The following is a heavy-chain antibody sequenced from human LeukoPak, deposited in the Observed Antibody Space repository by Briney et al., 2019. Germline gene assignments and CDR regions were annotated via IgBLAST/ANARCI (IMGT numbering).Heavy chain of an antibody. CDR1: GFTFSSYA. CDR2: ISGSGGST. V-gene: IGHV3-23*01. D-gene: IGHD4-17*01. CDR3: AKHYGDYVVGMDV. Sequence: PGGSLRLSCAASGFTFSSYAMSWVRHAPGKGLEWVSAISGSGGSTYYADSVKGRFTISRDNSKNTLYLQMNSLRAEDTAVYYCAKHYGDYVVGMDVWGQGTTVTVSS. J-gene: IGHJ6*02.